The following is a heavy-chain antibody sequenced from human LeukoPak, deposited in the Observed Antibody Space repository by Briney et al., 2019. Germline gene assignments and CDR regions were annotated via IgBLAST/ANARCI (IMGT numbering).Heavy chain of an antibody. V-gene: IGHV3-23*01. CDR3: ARAWVSLAFDI. CDR2: ISGSGDST. D-gene: IGHD3-16*01. J-gene: IGHJ3*02. CDR1: GFTFTSYA. Sequence: GGSLRLSCAASGFTFTSYAMNWVRQAPGEGLEWVSAISGSGDSTYYADSVKGRFTISRHNSKNTLYLQMNSLRAEDTAVYYCARAWVSLAFDIWGQGTMVTVSS.